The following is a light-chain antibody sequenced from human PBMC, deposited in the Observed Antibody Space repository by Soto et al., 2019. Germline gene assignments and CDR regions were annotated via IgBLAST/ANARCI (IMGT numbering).Light chain of an antibody. Sequence: EIVMSQSPATLSVSPGEGATLSCRASQSVGSRLAWYQQKPGQAPRLLIYASSTRDVGIPARFSGSGSGTEFTLTISSLQSEDSAVYYCQQYSNWPRTFGQGTKVEIK. CDR2: ASS. CDR1: QSVGSR. CDR3: QQYSNWPRT. J-gene: IGKJ1*01. V-gene: IGKV3-15*01.